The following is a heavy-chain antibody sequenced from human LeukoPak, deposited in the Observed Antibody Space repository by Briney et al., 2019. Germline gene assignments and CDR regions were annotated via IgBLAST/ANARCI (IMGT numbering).Heavy chain of an antibody. CDR3: VRAAAYISAWYGILDF. CDR2: MGVAGDT. V-gene: IGHV3-13*01. CDR1: GVTFSSND. J-gene: IGHJ4*02. Sequence: GGSLRLSCAASGVTFSSNDMHWVRQATGKGLEWVSGMGVAGDTYYTASVKGRFTIARENARHSLYLQMNSLRAGDTAVYYCVRAAAYISAWYGILDFWGQGTLVTVSS. D-gene: IGHD6-19*01.